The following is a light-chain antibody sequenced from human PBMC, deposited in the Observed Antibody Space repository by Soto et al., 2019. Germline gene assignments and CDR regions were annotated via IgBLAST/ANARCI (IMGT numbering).Light chain of an antibody. Sequence: EIVLTQSPGTLSLSPGERATLSCRASQSVSSSYLAWYQQKTGQAPRLLIYGASSRATGIPDRFSGSGSGTVFTFTISRLEPEDFAVYYCQQYGSPGITFGQGTRLEIK. CDR2: GAS. CDR3: QQYGSPGIT. J-gene: IGKJ5*01. CDR1: QSVSSSY. V-gene: IGKV3-20*01.